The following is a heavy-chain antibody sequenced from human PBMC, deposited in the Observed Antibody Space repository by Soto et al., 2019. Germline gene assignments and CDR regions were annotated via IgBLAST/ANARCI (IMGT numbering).Heavy chain of an antibody. V-gene: IGHV4-31*03. Sequence: PSETLSLTCIVSGGSISSNDFYWSWIRQHPGKGLEWIGYIYYSGNTYYNPSLKSRVTILVDTSKNQFSLKVSSVTAADTAVYYCARLSGSWQNWFDPWGQGTLVTVSS. CDR1: GGSISSNDFY. CDR3: ARLSGSWQNWFDP. CDR2: IYYSGNT. D-gene: IGHD6-13*01. J-gene: IGHJ5*02.